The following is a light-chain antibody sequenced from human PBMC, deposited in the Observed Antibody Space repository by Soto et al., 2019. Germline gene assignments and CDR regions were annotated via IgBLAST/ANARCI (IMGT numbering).Light chain of an antibody. CDR3: QQYGSSPLT. CDR1: QSVSSSD. Sequence: EIVLTQSPGTLSLSPGERVTLSCRASQSVSSSDLAWYQQKPGQAPRLLIYDTSNRATGIPDRFSGSGSGTDFTLTISRLEPEDFAVYYCQQYGSSPLTFGGGTKVAIK. V-gene: IGKV3-20*01. J-gene: IGKJ4*01. CDR2: DTS.